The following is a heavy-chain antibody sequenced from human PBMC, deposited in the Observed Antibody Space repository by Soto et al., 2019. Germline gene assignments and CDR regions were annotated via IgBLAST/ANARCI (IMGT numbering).Heavy chain of an antibody. CDR2: ILHTEST. Sequence: PSETLSLTCAVSGGSISGGGFSWSWIRQPPGKGLEGIGYILHTESTQYNPSLKSRVSMSVDKSKNQFSLHLTSVTAADTAGYYCDRLQFGKGFDYWGQGAPVTVSS. J-gene: IGHJ4*02. CDR1: GGSISGGGFS. V-gene: IGHV4-30-2*01. CDR3: DRLQFGKGFDY. D-gene: IGHD1-1*01.